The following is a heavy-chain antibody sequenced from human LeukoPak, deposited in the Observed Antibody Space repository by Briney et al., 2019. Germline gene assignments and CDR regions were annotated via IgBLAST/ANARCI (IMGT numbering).Heavy chain of an antibody. CDR1: GGSISCSRYY. Sequence: PSETLSLTCIVSGGSISCSRYYWGWVRQPPGKGLEWIGTIDNSGITYYNPSLKSRVTISLDMSKNQFSLNLSSVTAADTAVYYCARGTLVAGTGHWGQGILVTVSS. D-gene: IGHD6-19*01. V-gene: IGHV4-39*07. CDR3: ARGTLVAGTGH. CDR2: IDNSGIT. J-gene: IGHJ1*01.